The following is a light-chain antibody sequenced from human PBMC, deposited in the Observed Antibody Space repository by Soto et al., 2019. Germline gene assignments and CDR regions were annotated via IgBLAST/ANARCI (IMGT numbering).Light chain of an antibody. J-gene: IGLJ1*01. CDR3: QVWDTSNDHHV. CDR2: YDS. CDR1: NIGSKS. V-gene: IGLV3-21*01. Sequence: SYELTQAPSVSVAPGKTATITCGGNNIGSKSVNWYQHKAGQAPVLVMSYDSDRPSGIPERFSGSNSGNTATLTLSRVESGDEADYYCQVWDTSNDHHVFGSGTKVTVL.